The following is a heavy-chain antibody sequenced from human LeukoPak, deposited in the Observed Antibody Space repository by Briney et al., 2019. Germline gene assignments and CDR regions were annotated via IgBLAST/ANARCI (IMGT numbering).Heavy chain of an antibody. CDR1: GGSISTYY. CDR3: ARGGNYWPQWWFDP. Sequence: SETLSLTCTVSGGSISTYYWSWIRQPPGKGLEWIGYIYCTGSTSYNPSLKSRVTMSLDAPKNQFSLELNSVTPADTAVYYCARGGNYWPQWWFDPWGRGTLVSVSS. D-gene: IGHD1-26*01. CDR2: IYCTGST. V-gene: IGHV4-59*01. J-gene: IGHJ5*02.